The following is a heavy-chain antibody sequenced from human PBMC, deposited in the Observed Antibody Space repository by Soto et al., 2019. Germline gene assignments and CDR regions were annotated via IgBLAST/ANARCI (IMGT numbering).Heavy chain of an antibody. Sequence: GGSLRLSCAASGFTFSSYSMNWVRQAPGKGLEWVSYISSSSSTIYYADSVKGRFTISRDNAKNSLYLQMNSLRDEDTAVYYCARVWVAHSWNVRGYYYYGMDVWGQGTTVTVSS. CDR3: ARVWVAHSWNVRGYYYYGMDV. CDR2: ISSSSSTI. J-gene: IGHJ6*02. V-gene: IGHV3-48*02. D-gene: IGHD1-1*01. CDR1: GFTFSSYS.